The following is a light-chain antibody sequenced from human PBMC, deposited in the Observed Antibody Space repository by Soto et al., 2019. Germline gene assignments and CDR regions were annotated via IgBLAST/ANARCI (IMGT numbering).Light chain of an antibody. V-gene: IGKV1-13*02. CDR2: DAS. Sequence: AIQLTQSPSSLSASVGDRVTITCRASQGVRSALAWYQHKPGRGPRLLIYDASTLQSGVPSRFSGSGSGTEFTLTISSLQPEDFATYYCQQFHSPAITFGGGTKLE. J-gene: IGKJ4*01. CDR1: QGVRSA. CDR3: QQFHSPAIT.